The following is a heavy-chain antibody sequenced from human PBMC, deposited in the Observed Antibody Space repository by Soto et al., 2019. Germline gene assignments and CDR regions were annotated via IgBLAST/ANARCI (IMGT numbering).Heavy chain of an antibody. V-gene: IGHV3-30-3*01. CDR3: ARDPPHGGSSSWPYYYYYGMDV. CDR1: GFTFSSYA. J-gene: IGHJ6*02. D-gene: IGHD6-13*01. Sequence: QVQLVESGGGVVQPGRSLRLSCAASGFTFSSYAMHWVRQAPGKGLEWVAVISYDGSNKYYADSVKGRFTISRDNSKNTLYLQMNSRRAEDTAVYYCARDPPHGGSSSWPYYYYYGMDVWGQGTTVTVSS. CDR2: ISYDGSNK.